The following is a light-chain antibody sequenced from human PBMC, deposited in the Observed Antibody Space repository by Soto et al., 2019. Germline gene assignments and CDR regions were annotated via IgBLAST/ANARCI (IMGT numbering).Light chain of an antibody. V-gene: IGKV1-27*01. J-gene: IGKJ5*01. CDR1: QGISNS. CDR3: QKYNDVPVT. CDR2: LAS. Sequence: DIQMTQSPSSLSASVGDRFTITCRASQGISNSLAWYQQKPGKVPKLLIYLASTLQLGVPSRFSGSGSGTDFTLTISSLQPEDVATYYCQKYNDVPVTFGLGTRREIK.